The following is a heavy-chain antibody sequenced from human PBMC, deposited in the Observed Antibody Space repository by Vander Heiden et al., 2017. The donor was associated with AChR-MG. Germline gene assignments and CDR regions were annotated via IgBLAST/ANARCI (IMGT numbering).Heavy chain of an antibody. Sequence: QVQLQESCPGLVKPSETLSLTCAASGYSISSGYYWGWIRQPPGKGLEWIGSIYHSGSTDYNPSLKSRVTISVDTSKNQLSLKLSSVTAADTAVYYCARADPGFDYWGQGTLVTVSS. J-gene: IGHJ4*02. CDR2: IYHSGST. CDR1: GYSISSGYY. V-gene: IGHV4-38-2*01. CDR3: ARADPGFDY.